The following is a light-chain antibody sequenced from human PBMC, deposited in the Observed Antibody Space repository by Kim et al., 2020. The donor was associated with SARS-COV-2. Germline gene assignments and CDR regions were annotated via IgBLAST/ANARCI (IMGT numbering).Light chain of an antibody. CDR2: AAT. CDR1: QRIGNY. V-gene: IGKV1-39*01. CDR3: QQSFSAPPMYT. Sequence: DIQMTQSPSSLSASVGDRVTITCRASQRIGNYLNWYQHKPGKAPRLLIYAATSLQTGVPSRFSGSGSGTEFTLTISSLQPEDLATYYCQQSFSAPPMYTFGQGTKLEI. J-gene: IGKJ2*01.